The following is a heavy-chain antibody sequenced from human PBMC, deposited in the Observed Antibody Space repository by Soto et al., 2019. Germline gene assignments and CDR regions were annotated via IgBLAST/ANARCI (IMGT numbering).Heavy chain of an antibody. J-gene: IGHJ6*02. V-gene: IGHV3-23*01. D-gene: IGHD4-17*01. CDR2: ISGSGGST. CDR1: VFTFSSYA. Sequence: PGGSLRLSCAASVFTFSSYAMSWVRQAPGKGLEWVSAISGSGGSTYYADSVKGRFTISRDNSKNTLYLQMNSLRAEDTAVYYCAKGGYDYGDILYYYGMDVWGQGTTVTRLL. CDR3: AKGGYDYGDILYYYGMDV.